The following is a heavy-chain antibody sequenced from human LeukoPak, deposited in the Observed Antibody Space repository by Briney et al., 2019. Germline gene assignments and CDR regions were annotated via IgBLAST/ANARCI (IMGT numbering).Heavy chain of an antibody. Sequence: QPGGSLRLSCAASGFTFSGYAMSWVRQAPGKGLEWVSVITGSGGSTYYADSVKGRFTISRDNSKDTLYLQMNSLRAEDTSVYYCARDGTPRPYEVRTHLDYWGQGTLVTVSS. D-gene: IGHD1-14*01. CDR3: ARDGTPRPYEVRTHLDY. V-gene: IGHV3-23*01. CDR1: GFTFSGYA. J-gene: IGHJ4*02. CDR2: ITGSGGST.